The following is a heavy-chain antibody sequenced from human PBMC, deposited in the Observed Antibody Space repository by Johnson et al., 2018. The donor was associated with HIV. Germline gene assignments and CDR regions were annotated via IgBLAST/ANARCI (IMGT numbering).Heavy chain of an antibody. D-gene: IGHD6-13*01. Sequence: QVQLVESGGGVDQPGTSLRLSCAASGFTFSTYDMHWVRQAPGKGLEWVAVARFDEVSKYYIDSVKGRFTISRDNSKNPLYLQMNNLRAEDTSVYYCAKDFGSSSWHAFDIWGQGTMVTVSS. J-gene: IGHJ3*02. CDR1: GFTFSTYD. V-gene: IGHV3-33*06. CDR3: AKDFGSSSWHAFDI. CDR2: ARFDEVSK.